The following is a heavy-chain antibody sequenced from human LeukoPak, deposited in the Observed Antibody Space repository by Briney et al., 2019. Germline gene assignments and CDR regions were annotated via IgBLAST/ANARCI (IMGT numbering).Heavy chain of an antibody. CDR2: INSDGSST. CDR1: GFTFSSYW. V-gene: IGHV3-74*01. J-gene: IGHJ4*02. CDR3: AGGQGWLLDY. D-gene: IGHD2-15*01. Sequence: PGGSLRLSCVASGFTFSSYWMHWVRQASGKGLVWVSRINSDGSSTSYADSVKGRFTISRDNAKNSLYLEMNSLRAEDTAIYYCAGGQGWLLDYWGQGTLVTVSS.